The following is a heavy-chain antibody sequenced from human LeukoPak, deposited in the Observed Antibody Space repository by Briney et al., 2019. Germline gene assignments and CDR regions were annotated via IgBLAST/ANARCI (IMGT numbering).Heavy chain of an antibody. V-gene: IGHV4-39*01. D-gene: IGHD7-27*01. Sequence: SETLSLTCTVSGGSVSTSSYYGGWIRQPPGKGLEWIGSISYSGTNYNNPSLKSRVSISIDTSKNQFSVKLTSVTAADTAMYYCASLGTLRSWGQGTLVTVSS. J-gene: IGHJ5*02. CDR3: ASLGTLRS. CDR2: ISYSGTN. CDR1: GGSVSTSSYY.